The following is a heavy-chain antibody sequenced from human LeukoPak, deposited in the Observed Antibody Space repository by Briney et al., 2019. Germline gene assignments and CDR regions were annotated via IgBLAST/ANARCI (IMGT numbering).Heavy chain of an antibody. CDR2: ISGSGGST. CDR1: GFTFNNYA. Sequence: PGASLRLSCAASGFTFNNYAMNWVRQAPGKGLEWVSAISGSGGSTYYADSVKGRFTISRDNSKNTLYLQMNSLRAEDTAVYYCAKVVGATGRSRGNWFDPWGQGTLVTVSS. CDR3: AKVVGATGRSRGNWFDP. D-gene: IGHD1-26*01. V-gene: IGHV3-23*01. J-gene: IGHJ5*02.